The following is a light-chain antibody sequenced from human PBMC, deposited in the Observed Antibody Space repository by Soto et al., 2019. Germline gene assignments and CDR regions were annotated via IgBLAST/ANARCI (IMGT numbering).Light chain of an antibody. Sequence: EIVLPQSSATVWLTPAGRASLCCVASQSVSTNYLAWYQQKPGPQPRLLIYDASSRATGISDRFSGSGSGTDFTLTISRLEPEDFAVYYCKQYGSSPSVGGGTKVDIK. J-gene: IGKJ4*01. V-gene: IGKV3D-20*01. CDR3: KQYGSSPS. CDR1: QSVSTNY. CDR2: DAS.